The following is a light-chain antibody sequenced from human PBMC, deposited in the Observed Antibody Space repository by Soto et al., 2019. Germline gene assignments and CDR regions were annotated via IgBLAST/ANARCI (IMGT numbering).Light chain of an antibody. Sequence: QSVLTQPASVSGSPGQSITISCTGTSSDVGSYNLVSWHQQHPGKAPKLMIYEGSKRPSGVSNRFSGSKSGNTASLTISGLQAEDEADYYCCSYAGSVVFGGGTQLTVL. CDR3: CSYAGSVV. J-gene: IGLJ2*01. CDR1: SSDVGSYNL. CDR2: EGS. V-gene: IGLV2-23*01.